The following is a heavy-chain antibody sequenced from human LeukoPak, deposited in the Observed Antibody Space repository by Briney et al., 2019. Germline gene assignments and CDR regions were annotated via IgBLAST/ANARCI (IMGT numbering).Heavy chain of an antibody. CDR3: AKGGYSISSRFDY. CDR1: GFTFDDYA. D-gene: IGHD6-6*01. Sequence: PGRSLRLSCAASGFTFDDYAMHWVRQAPGKGLEWVSGISWNSGSIGHADSVKGRSTISRDNAKNSLYLQMNSLRAEDMALYYCAKGGYSISSRFDYWGQGTLVIVSS. V-gene: IGHV3-9*03. CDR2: ISWNSGSI. J-gene: IGHJ4*02.